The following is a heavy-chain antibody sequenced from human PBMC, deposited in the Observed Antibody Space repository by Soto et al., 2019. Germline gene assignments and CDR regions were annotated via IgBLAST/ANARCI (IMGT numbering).Heavy chain of an antibody. V-gene: IGHV3-23*01. CDR2: LSDSGGSI. CDR1: GFTFSSYA. J-gene: IGHJ4*02. D-gene: IGHD6-13*01. CDR3: AKVSSSWYAGFFDL. Sequence: GGSLRLSCAASGFTFSSYAMSWVRQAPGKGLEWVSGLSDSGGSIYYADSVKGRFTISRDNSMNTLYLQMSTLRADDTVVYYCAKVSSSWYAGFFDLWGQGTLVTVSS.